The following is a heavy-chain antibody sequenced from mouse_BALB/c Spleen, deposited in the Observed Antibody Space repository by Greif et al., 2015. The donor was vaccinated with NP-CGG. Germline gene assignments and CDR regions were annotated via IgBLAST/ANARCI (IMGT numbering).Heavy chain of an antibody. CDR3: ARAYYYGSSYWYFDV. CDR1: GYTFTSYD. CDR2: IYPGDGST. J-gene: IGHJ1*01. D-gene: IGHD1-1*01. Sequence: VMLVESGPELVKPGALVRISCKASGYTFTSYDINWGKQRPGQGLEWIGWIYPGDGSTKYNEKFKGKATLTADKSSSTAYMQLSSLTSENSAVYFCARAYYYGSSYWYFDVLGAGTTVTVSS. V-gene: IGHV1S56*01.